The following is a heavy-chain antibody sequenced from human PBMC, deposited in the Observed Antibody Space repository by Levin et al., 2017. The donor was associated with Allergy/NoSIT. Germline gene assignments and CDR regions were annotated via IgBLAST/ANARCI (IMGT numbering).Heavy chain of an antibody. D-gene: IGHD3-22*01. CDR1: GFTFGTYW. Sequence: RAGGSLRLSCAASGFTFGTYWMSWVRQAPGKGLEWVANIKHDGSEEYYMDSVKGRFTISRDNARNSLYLQMNNLRADDTAVHYCARALPRDNYHTSGYKPDAFDIWGQGTMVTVSS. V-gene: IGHV3-7*01. CDR3: ARALPRDNYHTSGYKPDAFDI. J-gene: IGHJ3*02. CDR2: IKHDGSEE.